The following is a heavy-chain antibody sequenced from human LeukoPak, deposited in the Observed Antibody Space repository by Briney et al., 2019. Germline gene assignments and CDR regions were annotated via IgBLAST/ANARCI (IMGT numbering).Heavy chain of an antibody. D-gene: IGHD5-18*01. CDR3: ARTPYTSYGSFDY. CDR2: IYYSGST. V-gene: IGHV4-31*03. J-gene: IGHJ4*02. CDR1: GGSISSGGYY. Sequence: SQTLSLTCTVSGGSISSGGYYWSWIRQHPGKGLEWIGYIYYSGSTYYNPSLKSRVTISVDTSKNQFSLKLSSVTAADAAVYYCARTPYTSYGSFDYWGQGTLVTVSS.